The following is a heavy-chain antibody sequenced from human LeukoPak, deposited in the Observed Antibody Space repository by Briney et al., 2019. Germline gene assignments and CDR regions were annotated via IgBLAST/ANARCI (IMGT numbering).Heavy chain of an antibody. D-gene: IGHD6-19*01. CDR3: AKDINRGISVVGTMGFDP. CDR2: IYTSGST. Sequence: PSETLSLTCTVSGGSISSYYWSWIRQPAGKGLEWIGRIYTSGSTNYNPSLKSRVTMSVDTSKNQFSLKLSSVTAADTALYYCAKDINRGISVVGTMGFDPWGQGTLVTVSS. J-gene: IGHJ5*02. CDR1: GGSISSYY. V-gene: IGHV4-4*07.